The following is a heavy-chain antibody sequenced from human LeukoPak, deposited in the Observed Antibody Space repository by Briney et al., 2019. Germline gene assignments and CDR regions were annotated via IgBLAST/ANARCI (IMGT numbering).Heavy chain of an antibody. CDR2: IYSGGSA. CDR3: ARGSHSSWYSDYYYYYYMDV. D-gene: IGHD6-13*01. CDR1: GFTVSSNY. Sequence: GGPLRLSCAASGFTVSSNYMSWVRQALGKGLEWVSVIYSGGSAYYADSVKSRFSIFRDNSKNTLYLQMNRLRAEDTAVYYCARGSHSSWYSDYYYYYYMDVWGKGTTVTVSS. V-gene: IGHV3-53*01. J-gene: IGHJ6*03.